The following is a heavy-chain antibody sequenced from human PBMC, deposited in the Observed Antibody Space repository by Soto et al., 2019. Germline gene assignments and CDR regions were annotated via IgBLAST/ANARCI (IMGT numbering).Heavy chain of an antibody. V-gene: IGHV1-2*02. CDR1: GYTFTGYY. CDR3: ASLGWGEDHYYYVMAV. D-gene: IGHD6-19*01. J-gene: IGHJ6*02. CDR2: INPNSGGT. Sequence: ASVKVSCKTSGYTFTGYYIHWVRQAPGQGLEWMGWINPNSGGTNYAQKFQGRVTMTRDTSISTAYMELSRLRSDDTAVYYCASLGWGEDHYYYVMAVWGQGTTVTVSS.